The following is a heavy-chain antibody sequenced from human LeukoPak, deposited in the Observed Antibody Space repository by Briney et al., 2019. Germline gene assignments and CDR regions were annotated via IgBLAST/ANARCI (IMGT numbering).Heavy chain of an antibody. CDR3: AKGKINHDGAFDI. J-gene: IGHJ3*02. D-gene: IGHD1-14*01. V-gene: IGHV3-23*01. CDR2: IGAWIPGT. CDR1: GFSFKDYA. Sequence: GGSLRLSCAASGFSFKDYAMSWVRQTPGRGLEWVSSIGAWIPGTHYADSVTGRFTISRDNSKKTLYLQMNSLRADDTAVYYCAKGKINHDGAFDIWGQGTLVTVS.